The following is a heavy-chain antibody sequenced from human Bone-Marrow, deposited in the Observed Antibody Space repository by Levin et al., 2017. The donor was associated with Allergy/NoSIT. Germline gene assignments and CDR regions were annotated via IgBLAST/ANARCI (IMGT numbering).Heavy chain of an antibody. V-gene: IGHV3-66*02. Sequence: GESLKISCAASGFTVTSHYMTWVRQAPGKGLEWISVIYSGGSGSTYYADSVKGRFTISRDNSENTLYLQMNSLRADDTAVYYCARGGGSNYYYYYMDVWGKGTTVTVSS. J-gene: IGHJ6*03. CDR1: GFTVTSHY. CDR2: IYSGGSGST. D-gene: IGHD3-16*01. CDR3: ARGGGSNYYYYYMDV.